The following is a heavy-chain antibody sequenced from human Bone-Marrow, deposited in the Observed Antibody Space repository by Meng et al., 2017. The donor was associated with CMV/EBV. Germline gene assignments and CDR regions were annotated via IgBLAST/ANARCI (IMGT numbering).Heavy chain of an antibody. CDR1: GFTFSSYA. D-gene: IGHD1-26*01. CDR2: IYSGGSST. Sequence: GESLKISCAASGFTFSSYAMSWVRQAPGKGLEWVSVIYSGGSSTYYADSVKGRFTISRDNSRNTLYLQMNSLRAEDTAVYYCARASGTYWIGRFDPWAQGTLVTFSS. V-gene: IGHV3-23*03. J-gene: IGHJ5*02. CDR3: ARASGTYWIGRFDP.